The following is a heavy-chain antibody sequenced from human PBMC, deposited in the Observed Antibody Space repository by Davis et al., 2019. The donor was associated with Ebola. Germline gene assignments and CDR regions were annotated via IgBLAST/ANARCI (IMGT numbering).Heavy chain of an antibody. Sequence: SETLSLTCTVSGGSVSSGSYYWSWIRQPPGKGLEWIGEINHSGSTNYNPSLKSRVTISVDTSKNQFSLKLSSVTAADTAVYYCARRRSYFDYWGQGTLVTVSS. CDR1: GGSVSSGSYY. CDR2: INHSGST. CDR3: ARRRSYFDY. V-gene: IGHV4-61*01. J-gene: IGHJ4*02.